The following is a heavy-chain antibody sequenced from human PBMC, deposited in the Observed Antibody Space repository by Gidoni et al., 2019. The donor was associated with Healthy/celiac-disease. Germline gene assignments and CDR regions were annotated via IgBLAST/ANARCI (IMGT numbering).Heavy chain of an antibody. CDR3: AREWLVLGFGAFDI. D-gene: IGHD6-19*01. CDR1: GFTFSSYS. J-gene: IGHJ3*02. Sequence: EVQLVESGGGLVKPGGSLRLSCAASGFTFSSYSMNWVRKAPGKGLEWVSSISSSSSYIYYADSVKGRFTISRDNAKNSLYLQMNSLRAEDTAVYYCAREWLVLGFGAFDIWGQGTMVTVSS. V-gene: IGHV3-21*01. CDR2: ISSSSSYI.